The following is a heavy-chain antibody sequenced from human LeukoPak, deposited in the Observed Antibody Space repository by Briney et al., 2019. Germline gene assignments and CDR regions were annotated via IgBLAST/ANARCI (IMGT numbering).Heavy chain of an antibody. D-gene: IGHD5-24*01. CDR2: SGSGGST. CDR1: GFTFSSYA. Sequence: HSGGSLRLSCAASGFTFSSYAMSWVRQAPGKGLEWVSGSGSGGSTYYADSVKGRFTISRDNSKNTMYLQMNSLRAEDTAIYYCAKDFSSRATILVDYWGQGTLVTVSS. J-gene: IGHJ4*02. CDR3: AKDFSSRATILVDY. V-gene: IGHV3-23*01.